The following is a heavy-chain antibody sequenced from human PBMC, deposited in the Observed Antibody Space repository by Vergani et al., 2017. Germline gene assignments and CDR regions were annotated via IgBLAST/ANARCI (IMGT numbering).Heavy chain of an antibody. J-gene: IGHJ4*02. CDR1: GYTFTSYD. Sequence: QVQLVQSGAEVKKPGASVKVSCKASGYTFTSYDINWVRQATGQGLEWMGWMNPNSGNTGYAQKFQGRVTMTRDTSISTAYMELSRLRSDDTAVYYCARAHIAVADSFDYWGQGTLVTVSS. CDR2: MNPNSGNT. CDR3: ARAHIAVADSFDY. V-gene: IGHV1-8*01. D-gene: IGHD6-19*01.